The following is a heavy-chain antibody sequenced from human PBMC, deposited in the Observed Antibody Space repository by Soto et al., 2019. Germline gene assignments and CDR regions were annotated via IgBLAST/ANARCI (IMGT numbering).Heavy chain of an antibody. V-gene: IGHV1-69*02. CDR2: IIPILGIA. D-gene: IGHD3-22*01. CDR3: ARARITMIVGMDY. Sequence: QVQLVQSGAEVKKPGSSVKVSCKASGGTFSSYTISWVRQAPGQGLEWMGRIIPILGIANYAQKFQGRVTITANKRTSAAYMELSSLRSGDTAVYYCARARITMIVGMDYRGQGTLVTVSS. J-gene: IGHJ4*02. CDR1: GGTFSSYT.